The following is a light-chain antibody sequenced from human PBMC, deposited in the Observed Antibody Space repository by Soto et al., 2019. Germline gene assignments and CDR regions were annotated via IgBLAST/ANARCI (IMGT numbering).Light chain of an antibody. Sequence: DIQMTQSPSTLSAYVGERVTITCRASQSISPWLAWYQKKPGKAPNLLTYRASNLPTGVPSRFSGSGSGTEFTLTISSLQPDEFATYYCQQYRGRPYTFGQGTKLEIE. J-gene: IGKJ2*01. CDR2: RAS. CDR1: QSISPW. V-gene: IGKV1-5*03. CDR3: QQYRGRPYT.